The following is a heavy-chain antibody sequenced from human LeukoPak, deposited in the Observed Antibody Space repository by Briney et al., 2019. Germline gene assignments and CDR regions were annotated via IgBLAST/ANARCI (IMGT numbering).Heavy chain of an antibody. J-gene: IGHJ5*02. CDR1: GFTFSSYA. CDR2: ISSNGGST. V-gene: IGHV3-64D*06. CDR3: APSPYYYESSGYSA. D-gene: IGHD3-22*01. Sequence: GGSLRLSCSASGFTFSSYAMHWVRQAPATGLEYVSAISSNGGSTYYADSVKGRFTISRDYSKNTLYLQMSSLRAEDTTVYYCAPSPYYYESSGYSAWGQRTLVTVSS.